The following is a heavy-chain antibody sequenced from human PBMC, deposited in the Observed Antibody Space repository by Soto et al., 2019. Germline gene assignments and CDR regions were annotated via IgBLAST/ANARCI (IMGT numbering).Heavy chain of an antibody. D-gene: IGHD3-22*01. CDR2: INSDGTYT. Sequence: EVQLVESGGGLVQPGGSLRLSCAASGFTFSGYWMHWVSQAPGKGLTWVSRINSDGTYTSSADSVRGRFTISRDDARNTLYLQMNSLRIEDTAVYYCTRALDGMIPTAYWGQGTLVTVSS. V-gene: IGHV3-74*01. CDR1: GFTFSGYW. CDR3: TRALDGMIPTAY. J-gene: IGHJ4*02.